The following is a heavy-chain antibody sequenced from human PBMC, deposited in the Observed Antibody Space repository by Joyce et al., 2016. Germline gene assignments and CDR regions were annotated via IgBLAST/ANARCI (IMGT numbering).Heavy chain of an antibody. CDR2: IKIAKGAT. CDR3: AREGLPHGGFDY. V-gene: IGHV1-2*02. Sequence: QVQLVQSGTEVQKPGASVKVACKAAGFTFTGYYMHWVGQAPGQGLGMIGWIKIAKGATHYTQNFQGRVTMTRDTSINTAYMEVTRLRSDDTAFYYCAREGLPHGGFDYWGLGTLVTVSS. J-gene: IGHJ4*02. CDR1: GFTFTGYY.